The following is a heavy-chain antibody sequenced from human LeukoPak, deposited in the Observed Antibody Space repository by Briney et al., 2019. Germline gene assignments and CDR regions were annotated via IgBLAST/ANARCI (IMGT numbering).Heavy chain of an antibody. CDR3: ARAGPGVAVAGPFDY. CDR2: INANSGGS. J-gene: IGHJ4*02. Sequence: AASVRVSCTASGYTFIGHYIHWVRQAPGQGLEWMGCINANSGGSNFAQKFQDRVTMTRDTSITTAYMEMSRLRSDDTAVYFCARAGPGVAVAGPFDYWGQGTLVTVSS. D-gene: IGHD6-19*01. V-gene: IGHV1-2*02. CDR1: GYTFIGHY.